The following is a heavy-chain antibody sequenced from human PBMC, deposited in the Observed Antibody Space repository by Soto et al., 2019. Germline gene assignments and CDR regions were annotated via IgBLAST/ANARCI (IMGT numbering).Heavy chain of an antibody. CDR3: ARVAGSSTSCYRHYYYYGMDV. CDR2: ISSSGSTI. V-gene: IGHV3-11*01. J-gene: IGHJ6*02. D-gene: IGHD2-2*01. Sequence: VGSLRLSCAASGFTFSDYYMSWIRQAPGKGLEWVSYISSSGSTIYYADSVKGRFTISRDNAKNSLYLQMNSLRAEDTAVYYCARVAGSSTSCYRHYYYYGMDVWGQGTTVTVSS. CDR1: GFTFSDYY.